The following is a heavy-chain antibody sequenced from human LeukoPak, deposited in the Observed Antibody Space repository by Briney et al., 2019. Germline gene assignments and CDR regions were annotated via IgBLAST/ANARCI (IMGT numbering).Heavy chain of an antibody. CDR3: AKLNSGSIYSDY. J-gene: IGHJ4*02. CDR1: GFTFSSYG. CDR2: ISSSSKYI. D-gene: IGHD1-26*01. V-gene: IGHV3-21*04. Sequence: GGSLRLSCAASGFTFSSYGFYWVRQAPGKGLEWVSSISSSSKYIYYADSVKGRFTISRDYANNSLFLQMNSLRAEDTAMYYCAKLNSGSIYSDYWGQGTLVTVSS.